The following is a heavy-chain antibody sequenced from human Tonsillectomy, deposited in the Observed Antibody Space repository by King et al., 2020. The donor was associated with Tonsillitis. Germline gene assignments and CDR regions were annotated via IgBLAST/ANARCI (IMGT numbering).Heavy chain of an antibody. J-gene: IGHJ4*02. CDR2: IKSKTDGVTT. V-gene: IGHV3-15*01. Sequence: VQLVESGGGLVKPGGSLRLSCAASGFSFNNAWMSWVRQAPGRGLEWVGRIKSKTDGVTTDYAAPVKGRFNISRDDSKNMLFLQMDSLKTEDTAVYYCTTRYCSGTDCYEAYFDYWGQGTLATVSS. CDR1: GFSFNNAW. D-gene: IGHD2-2*01. CDR3: TTRYCSGTDCYEAYFDY.